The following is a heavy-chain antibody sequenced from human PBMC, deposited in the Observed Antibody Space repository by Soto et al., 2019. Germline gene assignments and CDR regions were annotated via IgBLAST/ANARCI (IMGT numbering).Heavy chain of an antibody. D-gene: IGHD1-20*01. V-gene: IGHV3-21*01. CDR2: ISRGSDYI. Sequence: EVHLVESGGGLVKPGGSLRLTCAGSGFSFSDYTMNWVRQAPGKGLEWVSSISRGSDYIFYADTVKGRFTSSRDNARNSLYLQMSSLRAEDTAGYYCAKDSGCVNNACAYDPWGQGTLVSVSS. J-gene: IGHJ5*02. CDR3: AKDSGCVNNACAYDP. CDR1: GFSFSDYT.